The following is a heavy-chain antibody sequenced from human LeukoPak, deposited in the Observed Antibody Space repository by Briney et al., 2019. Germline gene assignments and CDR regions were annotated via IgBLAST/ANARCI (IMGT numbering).Heavy chain of an antibody. Sequence: SETLSLTCTVSGGSTSSHYWSWIRQPPGKGLEWIGYIYYIGTTSYNPSLKSRVIISIDTSMNQFSLKMSSVTAADTGVYYCARGGGGAKAFYFDYWGQGSLVTVSS. CDR1: GGSTSSHY. V-gene: IGHV4-59*08. J-gene: IGHJ4*02. CDR2: IYYIGTT. CDR3: ARGGGGAKAFYFDY. D-gene: IGHD1-26*01.